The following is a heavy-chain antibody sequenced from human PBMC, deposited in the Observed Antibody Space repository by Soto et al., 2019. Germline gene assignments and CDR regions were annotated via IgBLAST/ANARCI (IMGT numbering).Heavy chain of an antibody. CDR2: IIPLFGTA. V-gene: IGHV1-69*01. J-gene: IGHJ4*02. Sequence: QVQLEQSGGEVKQPGSSVRVSCKTSGGTFSTYAINWVRQAPGQGLEWMGAIIPLFGTADYSQKFQGRVTITADESTSTAYMELSSLRFDDTAVYFCARPKGTYGSGYYYFDFWGQGTVVTVSS. CDR3: ARPKGTYGSGYYYFDF. D-gene: IGHD6-19*01. CDR1: GGTFSTYA.